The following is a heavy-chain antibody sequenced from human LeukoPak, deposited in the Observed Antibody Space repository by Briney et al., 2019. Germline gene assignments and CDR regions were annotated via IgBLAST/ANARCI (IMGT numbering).Heavy chain of an antibody. Sequence: ASVKVSCKASGYTFTRYAMHWVRQAPGQRLEWMGWINAGNGNTKNSQKFQGRVTITRDTSASTAYMELSSLRSEDTAVYYCARGRGDVGTFDSWGQGTLVTVSS. V-gene: IGHV1-3*01. D-gene: IGHD3-10*01. J-gene: IGHJ4*02. CDR3: ARGRGDVGTFDS. CDR2: INAGNGNT. CDR1: GYTFTRYA.